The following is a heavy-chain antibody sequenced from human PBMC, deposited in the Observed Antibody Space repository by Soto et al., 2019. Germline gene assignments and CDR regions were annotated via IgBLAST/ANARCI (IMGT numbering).Heavy chain of an antibody. Sequence: EVQLLESGGGLVQPGGSLRLSCAASGFTFSNYAVTWVRLAPGKGLEWVSTISGSGGSTYYADSVKGRFTISRDNSKNTLYLQMNSLRAEDTAVYYCAKDQGSSWYEIGYWGQGTLVTVSS. CDR1: GFTFSNYA. CDR2: ISGSGGST. D-gene: IGHD6-13*01. CDR3: AKDQGSSWYEIGY. V-gene: IGHV3-23*01. J-gene: IGHJ4*02.